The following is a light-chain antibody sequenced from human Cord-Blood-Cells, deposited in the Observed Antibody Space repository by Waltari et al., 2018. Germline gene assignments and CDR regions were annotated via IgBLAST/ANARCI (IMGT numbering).Light chain of an antibody. CDR2: YKSDSDK. CDR3: MIWHSSAWV. CDR1: SGINVGTYR. V-gene: IGLV5-45*01. Sequence: QAVLTQPASLSASPGASASLTCTLRSGINVGTYRIYWYQQKPGSPPQYLLRYKSDSDKQQGSGVPSRFSGSKDASANACILLISGLQSEDEADYYCMIWHSSAWVFGGGTKLTVL. J-gene: IGLJ3*02.